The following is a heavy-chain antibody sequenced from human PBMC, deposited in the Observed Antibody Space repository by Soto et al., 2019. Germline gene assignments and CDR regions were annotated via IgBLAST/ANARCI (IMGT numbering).Heavy chain of an antibody. CDR2: IWSDGNNR. J-gene: IGHJ4*02. Sequence: QVQLVESAGGVVQPGRSLRLSCAASGFMFSNHGMHWVRQAPGKGLEWVAVIWSDGNNRYYADSVKGRFTISRDNSKNTVYLQRNSLRAEDTAVYYCVRGDNWNDEASDYWGQGTLVTVSS. V-gene: IGHV3-33*01. D-gene: IGHD1-1*01. CDR1: GFMFSNHG. CDR3: VRGDNWNDEASDY.